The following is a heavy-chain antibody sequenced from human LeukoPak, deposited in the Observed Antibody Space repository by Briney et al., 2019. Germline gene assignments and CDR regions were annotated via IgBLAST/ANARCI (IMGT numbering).Heavy chain of an antibody. CDR1: GGSARNSHW. D-gene: IGHD2-21*01. CDR3: ARDRIFEH. Sequence: SETLSLTCAVSGGSARNSHWWSWVRQPPGKGLEWIGEIYHSGSTNYSPSLNSRVSISIDTSKNQLSLKLSSVTAADTAVYYCARDRIFEHWGQGTLVIVSS. CDR2: IYHSGST. J-gene: IGHJ4*02. V-gene: IGHV4-4*02.